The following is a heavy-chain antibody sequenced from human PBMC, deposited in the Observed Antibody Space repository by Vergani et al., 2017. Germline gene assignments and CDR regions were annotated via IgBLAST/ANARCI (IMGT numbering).Heavy chain of an antibody. V-gene: IGHV1-24*01. J-gene: IGHJ4*02. CDR3: ARDGGSSFDY. CDR2: FDPEDGET. CDR1: GYTLTELS. D-gene: IGHD2-15*01. Sequence: QVQLVQSGAEVKKPGASVKVSCKVSGYTLTELSMHWVRQAPGKGLEWMGGFDPEDGETIYAQKFQGRVTMTRDTSISTAYMELSRLRSDDTAVYYCARDGGSSFDYWGQGTLVTVSS.